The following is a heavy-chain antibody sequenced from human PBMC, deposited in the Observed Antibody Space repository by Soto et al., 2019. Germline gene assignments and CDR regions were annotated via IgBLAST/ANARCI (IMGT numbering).Heavy chain of an antibody. CDR1: GYTFSNYY. Sequence: QVQLVQSGAEGKKPGASVKVSCKASGYTFSNYYMRWVRQAPGQGLEWMGIINPSGGSTSYGQKFQGRVTMTRDTSTSTVYMELSTLRSEDTAVYYCARDRDGYNGAFDYWGQGTLVTVSS. D-gene: IGHD5-12*01. CDR2: INPSGGST. CDR3: ARDRDGYNGAFDY. J-gene: IGHJ4*02. V-gene: IGHV1-46*03.